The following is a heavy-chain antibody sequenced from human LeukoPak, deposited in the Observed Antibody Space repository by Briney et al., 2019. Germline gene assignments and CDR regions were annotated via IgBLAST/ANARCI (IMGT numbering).Heavy chain of an antibody. V-gene: IGHV4-31*03. D-gene: IGHD6-13*01. CDR2: IYYSGST. CDR1: GGSISSGGYY. Sequence: PSETLSLTCTVSGGSISSGGYYWSWIRQHPRKGLEWIGYIYYSGSTYYNPSLKSRVTISVDTSKNQFSLKLSSVTAADTAVYYCARERGSSSYFYFDYWGQGTLVTVSS. CDR3: ARERGSSSYFYFDY. J-gene: IGHJ4*02.